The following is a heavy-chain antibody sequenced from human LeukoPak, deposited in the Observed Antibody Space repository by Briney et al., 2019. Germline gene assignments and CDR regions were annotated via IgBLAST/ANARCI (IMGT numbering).Heavy chain of an antibody. Sequence: SCKASGGTFSSYAMSWVRQAPGKGLEWVSGISGSGGSTYYADSVKGRFTISRDSSKNTLYLQMNSLRAEDTAVYYCAKHSSTWYVDYWGQGTLVTVSS. CDR2: ISGSGGST. J-gene: IGHJ4*02. D-gene: IGHD6-13*01. CDR1: GGTFSSYA. CDR3: AKHSSTWYVDY. V-gene: IGHV3-23*01.